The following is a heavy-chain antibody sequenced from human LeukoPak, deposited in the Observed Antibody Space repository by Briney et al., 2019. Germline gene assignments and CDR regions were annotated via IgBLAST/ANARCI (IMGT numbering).Heavy chain of an antibody. Sequence: GGSLRLSCAASGFTFSPYAMSWVRQAPGKGLEWVSVISGGGGRTYYAASVKGRFTISRDNSKNTLYLQMNSLRAEDTAVYYCARPNRDGYNYYDYWGQGTLVTVSS. CDR2: ISGGGGRT. J-gene: IGHJ4*02. CDR1: GFTFSPYA. CDR3: ARPNRDGYNYYDY. D-gene: IGHD5-24*01. V-gene: IGHV3-23*01.